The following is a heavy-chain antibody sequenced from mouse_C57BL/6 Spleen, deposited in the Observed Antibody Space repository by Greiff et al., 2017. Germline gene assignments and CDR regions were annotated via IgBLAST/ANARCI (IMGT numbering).Heavy chain of an antibody. Sequence: QVQLQQSGAELVKPGASVKISCKASGYAFSSYWMHWVKQRPGKGLEWIGQIYPGDGDTNYNGKFKGKATLTADKSSSTAYMQLSSLTSEDSAVYFCARLGVYYGRAMDYWGQGTSVTVSS. V-gene: IGHV1-80*01. D-gene: IGHD2-1*01. CDR1: GYAFSSYW. CDR3: ARLGVYYGRAMDY. J-gene: IGHJ4*01. CDR2: IYPGDGDT.